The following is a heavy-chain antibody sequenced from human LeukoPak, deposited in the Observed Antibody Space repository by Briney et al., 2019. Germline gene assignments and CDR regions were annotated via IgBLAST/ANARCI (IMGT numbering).Heavy chain of an antibody. CDR2: IYTSGST. CDR3: ARDYGGNRDYYHYGMDV. J-gene: IGHJ6*02. Sequence: SETLSLTCTVSGGSISSGGYYWSWIRQPAGKGLEWIGRIYTSGSTNYNPSLKSRVTMSVDTSKNQFSLKLSSVTAADTAVYYCARDYGGNRDYYHYGMDVWGQGATVTVSS. V-gene: IGHV4-61*02. CDR1: GGSISSGGYY. D-gene: IGHD4-23*01.